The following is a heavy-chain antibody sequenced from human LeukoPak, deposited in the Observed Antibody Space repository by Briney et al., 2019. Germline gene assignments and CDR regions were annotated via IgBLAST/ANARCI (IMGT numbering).Heavy chain of an antibody. CDR1: GFTFSSYA. Sequence: GGSLRLSCAASGFTFSSYAMSWVRHAPGEGLEWVSGISTSADSTYYADSVKGRFTISRDNSKNTLYLQMNSLRAEDTALYYCAKRVSYSNSPFDYWGQGTLVTVSS. D-gene: IGHD4-11*01. CDR2: ISTSADST. J-gene: IGHJ4*02. CDR3: AKRVSYSNSPFDY. V-gene: IGHV3-23*01.